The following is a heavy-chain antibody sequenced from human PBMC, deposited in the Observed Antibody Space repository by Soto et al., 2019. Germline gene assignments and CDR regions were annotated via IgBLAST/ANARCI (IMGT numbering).Heavy chain of an antibody. CDR1: GFTFSSYG. CDR3: AKAQVDHDYYFDY. CDR2: ISYDGSNK. V-gene: IGHV3-30*18. D-gene: IGHD1-1*01. J-gene: IGHJ4*02. Sequence: PGGSLRLSCAASGFTFSSYGMHWVRQAPGKGLEWVAVISYDGSNKYYADSVKGRFTISRDNSNNTLYLQMNSLRAEDTAVYYCAKAQVDHDYYFDYWGQGTLVTVSS.